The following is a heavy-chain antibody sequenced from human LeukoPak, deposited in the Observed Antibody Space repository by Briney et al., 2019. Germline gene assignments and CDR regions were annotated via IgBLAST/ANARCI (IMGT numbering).Heavy chain of an antibody. CDR2: IYTSGST. J-gene: IGHJ3*02. Sequence: PSETLSLTCTVSGGSISSYYWSWIRQPPGKGLEWIGYIYTSGSTNYNPSLKSRVTISVNTSNNQFSLKLSSVTAADTAMYYCARRRRDSRKGDAFDIWGQGTMVTVSS. CDR1: GGSISSYY. CDR3: ARRRRDSRKGDAFDI. D-gene: IGHD3-22*01. V-gene: IGHV4-4*09.